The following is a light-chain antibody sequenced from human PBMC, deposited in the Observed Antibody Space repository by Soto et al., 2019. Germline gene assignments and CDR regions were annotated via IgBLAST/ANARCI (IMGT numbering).Light chain of an antibody. J-gene: IGLJ2*01. Sequence: QLVLTQPASVSGSPGQSITISCAGTSTDIGYYNYVSWYQQHPGRPPKLLIFQINNRPSGVSDRFSGSRSGSTASLTISGLQPEDEADYYCSSYTDTTTLVFGGGTKLTVL. CDR2: QIN. CDR3: SSYTDTTTLV. CDR1: STDIGYYNY. V-gene: IGLV2-14*01.